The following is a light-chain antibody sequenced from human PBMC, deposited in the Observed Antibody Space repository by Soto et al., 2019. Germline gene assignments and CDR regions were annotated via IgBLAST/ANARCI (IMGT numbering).Light chain of an antibody. CDR3: QQYARSRT. J-gene: IGKJ3*01. CDR1: QSVSSSY. V-gene: IGKV3-20*01. CDR2: GAS. Sequence: ETVMTQSPGTLSVSPGARAPLSCRASQSVSSSYLAWYQQKPGQAPRLLIYGASSRATGIPDRFSGSGSGTDFTLTISRLEPEDFAVYYCQQYARSRTFGPGTKVDIK.